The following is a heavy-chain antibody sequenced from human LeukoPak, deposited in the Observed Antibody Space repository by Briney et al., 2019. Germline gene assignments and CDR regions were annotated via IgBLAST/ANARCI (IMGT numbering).Heavy chain of an antibody. D-gene: IGHD6-13*01. J-gene: IGHJ4*02. V-gene: IGHV3-9*03. Sequence: GGSLRLSCAVSGFTFSSYGMSWVRQAPGKGLEWVSGISWNSGSIGYADSVKGRFTISRDNAKNSLYLQMNSLRAEDMALYYCAKGGDSSSWYSGYFDYWGQGTLVTVSS. CDR1: GFTFSSYG. CDR3: AKGGDSSSWYSGYFDY. CDR2: ISWNSGSI.